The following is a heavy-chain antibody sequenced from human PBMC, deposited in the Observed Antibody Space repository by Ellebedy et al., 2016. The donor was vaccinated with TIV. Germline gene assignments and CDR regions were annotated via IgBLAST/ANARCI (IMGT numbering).Heavy chain of an antibody. Sequence: MPSETLSLTCTVSGGSINGYYWSRIRQPPGKGLEWIGYVHYSWTTNYSPSLESRVTISVDSSKRQFSLSLTSVTAADTALFYCARQTAYGLDVWGQGTTVTVSS. CDR2: VHYSWTT. D-gene: IGHD1-14*01. CDR3: ARQTAYGLDV. CDR1: GGSINGYY. V-gene: IGHV4-59*08. J-gene: IGHJ6*02.